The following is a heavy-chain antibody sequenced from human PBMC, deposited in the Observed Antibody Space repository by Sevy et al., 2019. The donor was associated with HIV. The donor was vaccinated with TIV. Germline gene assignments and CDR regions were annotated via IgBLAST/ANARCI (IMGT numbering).Heavy chain of an antibody. D-gene: IGHD6-19*01. Sequence: SETLSLTCTVSGGSISSYYWSWIRQPAGKGLEWIGRIYTSGSTNYNPSLKIRVTMSVDTSKNQLSLRLSSVTAADTAVYYCARESVIAVNYYYYGMDVWGQGTTVTVSS. CDR1: GGSISSYY. J-gene: IGHJ6*02. V-gene: IGHV4-4*07. CDR3: ARESVIAVNYYYYGMDV. CDR2: IYTSGST.